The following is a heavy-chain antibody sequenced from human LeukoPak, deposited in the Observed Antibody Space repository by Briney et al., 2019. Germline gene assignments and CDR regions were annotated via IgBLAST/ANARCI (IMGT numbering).Heavy chain of an antibody. J-gene: IGHJ6*02. Sequence: PSETLSLTCTVSGGSISSSSYYWGWIRQPPGKGREWVSAISGSGGSTYYADSVKGRFTISRDNSKNTLYLQMNSLRAEDTAVYYCAKSHYYGSGRPTKYGMDVWGQGTTVTVSS. D-gene: IGHD3-10*01. CDR2: ISGSGGST. V-gene: IGHV3-23*01. CDR3: AKSHYYGSGRPTKYGMDV. CDR1: GGSISSSSYY.